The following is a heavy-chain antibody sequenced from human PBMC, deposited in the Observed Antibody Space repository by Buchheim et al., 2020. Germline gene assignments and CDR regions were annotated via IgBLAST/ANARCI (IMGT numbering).Heavy chain of an antibody. Sequence: QVQLVESGGGVVQPGRSLRLSCAASGFTFSSYAMHWVRQAPGKGLEWVAVISYDGSNKYYADSVKGRFTISRDNSKNTLYLQMNSRRADDTAVYYFAFVLSIPFDYWGQGTL. CDR1: GFTFSSYA. CDR3: AFVLSIPFDY. CDR2: ISYDGSNK. J-gene: IGHJ4*02. D-gene: IGHD2-21*01. V-gene: IGHV3-30*04.